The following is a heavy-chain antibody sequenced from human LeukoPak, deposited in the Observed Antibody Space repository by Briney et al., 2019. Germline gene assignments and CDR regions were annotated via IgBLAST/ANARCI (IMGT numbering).Heavy chain of an antibody. CDR2: IHYSGST. CDR1: NGSIGGNY. V-gene: IGHV4-59*08. Sequence: SETLSLTCIVSNGSIGGNYWSWIRQPPGKGLEWIGYIHYSGSTNYNPSLKNRVTISVDKSKNQFSLKLSSVTAADTAVYYCARLVLGATAYFDYWGQGTPVTVSS. J-gene: IGHJ4*02. D-gene: IGHD1-26*01. CDR3: ARLVLGATAYFDY.